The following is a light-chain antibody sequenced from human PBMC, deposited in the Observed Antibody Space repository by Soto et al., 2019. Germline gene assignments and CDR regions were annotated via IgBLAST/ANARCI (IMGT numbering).Light chain of an antibody. J-gene: IGLJ2*01. CDR3: QSYDTSLSGVI. CDR2: ADN. V-gene: IGLV1-40*01. CDR1: SSNIGAGYD. Sequence: QSVLTQPPSVSGAPGQRVTISCTGSSSNIGAGYDVYWYQQVPGAAPRLLIYADNNRPSGVPDRFSASKSGTLASLAITGLQIEDEANYYCQSYDTSLSGVIFGAGTKLTVL.